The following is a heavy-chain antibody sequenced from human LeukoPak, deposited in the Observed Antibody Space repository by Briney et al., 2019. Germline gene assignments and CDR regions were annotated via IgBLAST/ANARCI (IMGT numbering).Heavy chain of an antibody. V-gene: IGHV3-21*01. Sequence: GGSLRLSCAAFGFTYISYNMNWVRQAPGKGLEWVACISGSSSYIYYADSVKGRFTISRDNAKNSLYLHMNSLRAEDTAVYYCARDLMAVAGLDYWGQGALVTVSS. D-gene: IGHD6-19*01. J-gene: IGHJ4*02. CDR1: GFTYISYN. CDR3: ARDLMAVAGLDY. CDR2: ISGSSSYI.